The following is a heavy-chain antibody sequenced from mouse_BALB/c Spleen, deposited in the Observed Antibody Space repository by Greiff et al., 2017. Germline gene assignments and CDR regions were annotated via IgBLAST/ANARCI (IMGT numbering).Heavy chain of an antibody. CDR1: GFSLTSYG. D-gene: IGHD2-4*01. V-gene: IGHV2-9*02. J-gene: IGHJ4*01. CDR2: IWAGGST. Sequence: VKLMESGPGLVAPSQSLSITCTVSGFSLTSYGVHWVRQPPGKGLEWLGVIWAGGSTNYNSALMSRLSISKDNSKSQVFLKMNSLQTDDTAMYYCARDMITGAMDYWGQGTSVTVSS. CDR3: ARDMITGAMDY.